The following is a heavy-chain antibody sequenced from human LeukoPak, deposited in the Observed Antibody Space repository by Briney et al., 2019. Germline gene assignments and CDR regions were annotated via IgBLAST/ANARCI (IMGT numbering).Heavy chain of an antibody. CDR3: ARVFAGLDY. D-gene: IGHD6-13*01. J-gene: IGHJ4*02. CDR1: GFTFSSYA. Sequence: GGSLRLSCAASGFTFSSYAMHWVRQAPGKGLEWVAVISYDGSNKYYADSVKGRFTISRDNSKNTLYLQMNSLRAEDTAVYYCARVFAGLDYWGQGTLVTVSS. CDR2: ISYDGSNK. V-gene: IGHV3-30-3*01.